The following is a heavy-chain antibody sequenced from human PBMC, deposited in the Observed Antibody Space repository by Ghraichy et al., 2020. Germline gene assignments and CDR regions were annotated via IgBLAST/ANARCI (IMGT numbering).Heavy chain of an antibody. CDR2: INPNSGGT. CDR1: GYTFTGYY. J-gene: IGHJ3*02. V-gene: IGHV1-2*02. Sequence: ASVKVSCKASGYTFTGYYMHWVRQAPGQGLEWMGWINPNSGGTNYAQKFQGRVTMTRDTSISTAYMELSRLRSDDTAVYYCARPRIAAAGTSAFDIWGQGTMVTVSS. D-gene: IGHD6-13*01. CDR3: ARPRIAAAGTSAFDI.